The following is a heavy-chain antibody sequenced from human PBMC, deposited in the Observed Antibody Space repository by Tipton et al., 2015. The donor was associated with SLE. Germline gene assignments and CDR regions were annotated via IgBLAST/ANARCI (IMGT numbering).Heavy chain of an antibody. J-gene: IGHJ1*01. CDR2: IYHSGNT. V-gene: IGHV4-59*12. Sequence: TLSLTCTVSGGFISDYYWSWIRQSPGKRLEWIGYIYHSGNTHYNPSLKSRVTISVDTSKNQFSLQLNSVTATDTAVYYCARDRGYYYDSSGGFQYWGQGTLVTVSS. D-gene: IGHD3-22*01. CDR3: ARDRGYYYDSSGGFQY. CDR1: GGFISDYY.